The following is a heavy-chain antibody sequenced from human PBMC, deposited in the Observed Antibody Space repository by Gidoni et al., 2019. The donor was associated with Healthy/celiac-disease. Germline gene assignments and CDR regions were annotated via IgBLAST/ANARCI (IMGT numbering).Heavy chain of an antibody. D-gene: IGHD3-22*01. CDR2: IKSKTDGGTT. J-gene: IGHJ4*02. Sequence: GLEWVGRIKSKTDGGTTDYAAPVKGRFTISRDDSKNTLYLQMNSLKTEDKAVYYCTTDKGGDYYDSSGYCLFDYWGQGTLVTVSS. CDR3: TTDKGGDYYDSSGYCLFDY. V-gene: IGHV3-15*01.